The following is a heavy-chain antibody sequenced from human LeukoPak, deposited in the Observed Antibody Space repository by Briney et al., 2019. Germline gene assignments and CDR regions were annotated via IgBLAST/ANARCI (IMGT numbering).Heavy chain of an antibody. D-gene: IGHD6-19*01. CDR1: GGSISSLTYY. J-gene: IGHJ4*02. Sequence: PSETLSLTCTVSGGSISSLTYYWGWIRQPPGTGLEWIASIYYSGTTYYSPSLKSRVAISVSRSNNQFSLRLSSVTAADTAVYFCTGYSAGWSSGGGYWGQGTVVTVSS. CDR2: IYYSGTT. CDR3: TGYSAGWSSGGGY. V-gene: IGHV4-39*01.